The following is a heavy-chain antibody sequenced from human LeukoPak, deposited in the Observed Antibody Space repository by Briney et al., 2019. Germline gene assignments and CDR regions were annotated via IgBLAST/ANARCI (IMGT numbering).Heavy chain of an antibody. Sequence: ASVKVSCKASGFTFTRSAVQWVRQARGQRLEWIGWIVVGSSNTNYTQKFQERVTITRDMSTSTAYMELSRLRSEDTAVYYCAAVGSFDYWGQGTLVTVSS. CDR1: GFTFTRSA. J-gene: IGHJ4*02. D-gene: IGHD3-10*01. CDR3: AAVGSFDY. V-gene: IGHV1-58*01. CDR2: IVVGSSNT.